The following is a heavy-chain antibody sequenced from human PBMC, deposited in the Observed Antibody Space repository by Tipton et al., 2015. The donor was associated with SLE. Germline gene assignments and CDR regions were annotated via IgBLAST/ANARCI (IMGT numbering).Heavy chain of an antibody. CDR3: LRSPNYYYGMDV. V-gene: IGHV3-30*04. Sequence: SLRLSCAVSGFSFGTYAMHWVRQAPGKGLEWVAVISYDGSNKYYADSVKGRFTISRDNSKNTLYLQMNSLRAEDTAVYYCLRSPNYYYGMDVWGQGTTVTVSS. CDR1: GFSFGTYA. CDR2: ISYDGSNK. J-gene: IGHJ6*02.